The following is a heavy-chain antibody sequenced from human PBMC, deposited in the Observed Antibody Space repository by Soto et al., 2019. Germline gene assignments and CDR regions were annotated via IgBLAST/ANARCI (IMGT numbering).Heavy chain of an antibody. CDR1: GFTFSSYA. D-gene: IGHD6-13*01. CDR3: AKDFHIAAAGMGYFDY. J-gene: IGHJ4*02. CDR2: ISGSGGST. V-gene: IGHV3-23*01. Sequence: GGSLRLSCAASGFTFSSYAMSWVRQAPGKGLEWVSAISGSGGSTYYADSVKGRFTISRDNSKNTLYLQMNSLRAEDTAVYYCAKDFHIAAAGMGYFDYWGQGTLVTVSS.